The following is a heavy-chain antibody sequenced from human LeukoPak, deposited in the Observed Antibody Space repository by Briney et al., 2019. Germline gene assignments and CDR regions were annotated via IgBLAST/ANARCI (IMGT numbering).Heavy chain of an antibody. D-gene: IGHD3-22*01. V-gene: IGHV4-59*08. CDR1: GGSISSYY. J-gene: IGHJ4*02. CDR2: IYYSGST. CDR3: ASGESPKYYYDSSGYTDY. Sequence: SETLSLTCTVSGGSISSYYWSWIRQPPGKGLEWIGYIYYSGSTNYNPSLKSRVTISVDTSKNQFSLKLSSVTAADTAVYYCASGESPKYYYDSSGYTDYWGQGTLVTVSS.